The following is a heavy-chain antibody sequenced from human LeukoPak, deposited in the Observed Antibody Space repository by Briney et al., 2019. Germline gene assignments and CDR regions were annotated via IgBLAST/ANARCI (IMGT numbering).Heavy chain of an antibody. D-gene: IGHD2-2*02. J-gene: IGHJ6*03. CDR3: ARGGPAAIAKGYYYYYYMDV. CDR1: GGTFTSYA. V-gene: IGHV1-69*05. Sequence: ASVKVSCKASGGTFTSYAISWVRHGPGQGLERMGGIIPIFGTANYAQNFQGRVTITTDESTSTAYMELSSLRSEDTAVYYCARGGPAAIAKGYYYYYYMDVWGKGTTVTVSS. CDR2: IIPIFGTA.